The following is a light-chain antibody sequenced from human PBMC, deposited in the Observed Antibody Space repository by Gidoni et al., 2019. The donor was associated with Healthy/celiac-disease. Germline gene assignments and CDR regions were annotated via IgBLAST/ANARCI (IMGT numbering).Light chain of an antibody. CDR1: PSVSSSY. Sequence: PAPLSLSPGERDTLSCRDSPSVSSSYLAWSQQKPGQDPWLLIYRSSRRATGIPARFSGSGSGTDFTLTISRLEPEDFAVDYCQQYGSSPQTFGQGTKVEIK. CDR2: RSS. CDR3: QQYGSSPQT. J-gene: IGKJ1*01. V-gene: IGKV3-20*01.